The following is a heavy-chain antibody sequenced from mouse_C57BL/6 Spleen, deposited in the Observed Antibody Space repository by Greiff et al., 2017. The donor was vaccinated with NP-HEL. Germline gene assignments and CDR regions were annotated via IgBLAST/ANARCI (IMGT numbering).Heavy chain of an antibody. D-gene: IGHD4-1*01. CDR2: ISDGGSYT. J-gene: IGHJ2*01. CDR3: ARAKGAGGYFDY. CDR1: GFTFSSYA. Sequence: EVKLVESGGGLVKPGGSLKLSCAASGFTFSSYAMSWVRQTPEKRLEWVATISDGGSYTYYPDNVKGRFTISRDNAKNNLYLQMSHLKSEDTAMYYCARAKGAGGYFDYWGQGTTLTVSS. V-gene: IGHV5-4*03.